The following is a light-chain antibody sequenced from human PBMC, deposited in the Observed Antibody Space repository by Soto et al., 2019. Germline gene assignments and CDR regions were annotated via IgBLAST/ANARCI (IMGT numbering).Light chain of an antibody. CDR3: QQYNNWPPN. J-gene: IGKJ5*01. V-gene: IGKV3-15*01. CDR2: DAS. Sequence: EVGVTQSPGTLSVSPGERATLSCRASEIVGRHLSWYHQKPGQAPKLLIFDASTRATGVPARFSGSGSGTEFTLTVSSLQSEDIAVYFCQQYNNWPPNFGQGTRLE. CDR1: EIVGRH.